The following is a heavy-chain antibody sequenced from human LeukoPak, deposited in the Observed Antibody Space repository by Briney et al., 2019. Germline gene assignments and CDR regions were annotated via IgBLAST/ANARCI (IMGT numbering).Heavy chain of an antibody. V-gene: IGHV1-69*01. Sequence: ASVKVSCKASGGSFTFTSHAISRVRQAPGQGLEWMGGLIPIYRSGNYAQKFQGRLTITSDESTRTVYMELSSLRPEDSAVHYCAGFFYDNSGDAFDIWGQGTMVTVSS. J-gene: IGHJ3*02. CDR1: GGSFTFTSHA. D-gene: IGHD3-22*01. CDR2: LIPIYRSG. CDR3: AGFFYDNSGDAFDI.